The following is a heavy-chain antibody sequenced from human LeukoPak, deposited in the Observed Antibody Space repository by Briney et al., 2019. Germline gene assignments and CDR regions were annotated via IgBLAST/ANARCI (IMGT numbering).Heavy chain of an antibody. CDR3: ARDLYGDYRLGDY. D-gene: IGHD4-17*01. J-gene: IGHJ4*02. CDR2: IYSGGST. CDR1: GFTVSSNY. Sequence: GGSLRLSCAASGFTVSSNYMSWVRQAPGKGLEWVSVIYSGGSTYYADSVKGRFTIYRDNSKNTLYLQMNSLRAEDTAVYYCARDLYGDYRLGDYWGQGTLVTVSS. V-gene: IGHV3-53*01.